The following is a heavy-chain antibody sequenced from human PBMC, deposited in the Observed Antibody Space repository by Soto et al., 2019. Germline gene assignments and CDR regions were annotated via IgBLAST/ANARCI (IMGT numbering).Heavy chain of an antibody. CDR2: IIPIFGTA. V-gene: IGHV1-69*13. CDR3: AYTYRGYYDSHPYYYYAMDV. CDR1: GYGITCYN. J-gene: IGHJ6*02. D-gene: IGHD3-22*01. Sequence: GAPAKVSCKASGYGITCYNLYWVQQAPGGGLEWMGGIIPIFGTANYAQKFKGRVTITADESTSTAYMELSSLRSEDTAVYYCAYTYRGYYDSHPYYYYAMDVWGQGTTLTVSS.